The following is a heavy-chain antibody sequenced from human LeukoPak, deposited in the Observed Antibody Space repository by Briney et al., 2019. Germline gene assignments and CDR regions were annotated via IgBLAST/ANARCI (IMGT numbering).Heavy chain of an antibody. Sequence: PSETLSLTCTVSGGSISSYYWSWIRQPPGKGLEWIGYIYYSGSTNYNPPLKSRVTISVDTSKNQFSLKLSSVTAADTAVYYCARSSDRVLRFLEWSPPNFDYWGQGTLVTVSS. CDR2: IYYSGST. CDR1: GGSISSYY. D-gene: IGHD3-3*01. J-gene: IGHJ4*02. CDR3: ARSSDRVLRFLEWSPPNFDY. V-gene: IGHV4-59*01.